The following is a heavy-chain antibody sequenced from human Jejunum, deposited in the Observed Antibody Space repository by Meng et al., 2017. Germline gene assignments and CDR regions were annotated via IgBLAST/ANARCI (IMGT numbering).Heavy chain of an antibody. D-gene: IGHD5-18*01. CDR2: ISSSGTTI. Sequence: LGESGGGLVKPGGSLRLSCAASGFTLSDSYMSWIRQAPGKGLEWVSYISSSGTTIYYADSVKGRFTISRDNAKNSLYLQMTSLRAEDTAIYYCVKALGYTYGYYFWGQGTLVTVSS. V-gene: IGHV3-11*01. J-gene: IGHJ4*02. CDR3: VKALGYTYGYYF. CDR1: GFTLSDSY.